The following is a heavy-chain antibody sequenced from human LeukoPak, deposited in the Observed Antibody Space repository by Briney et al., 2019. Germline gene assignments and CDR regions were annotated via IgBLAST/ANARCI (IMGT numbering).Heavy chain of an antibody. CDR1: GFTFSSYG. CDR2: TWYDGRNN. CDR3: AREVAPLYFHYGMDV. Sequence: GGSLRLSCAASGFTFSSYGMHWVRQAPGQGLEWVAVTWYDGRNNYYAASVKGRFTISRDDSTTTVYLLMNSLRAEVTAVYYCAREVAPLYFHYGMDVWGEGTTVTFSS. J-gene: IGHJ6*01. D-gene: IGHD2-21*01. V-gene: IGHV3-33*01.